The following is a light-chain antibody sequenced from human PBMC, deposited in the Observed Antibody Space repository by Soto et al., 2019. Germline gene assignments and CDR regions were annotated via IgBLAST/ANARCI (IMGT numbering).Light chain of an antibody. J-gene: IGKJ2*01. CDR2: GAS. CDR1: QSVSSN. Sequence: EIMMTQSPATLSVSPGERATFSCRASQSVSSNLAWYQQKPGQAPSLLIFGASRRATGIPDRFSGSGSGTEFTLTISSLEPEDFAVYYCQQYGSSPETFGQGTKLEIK. CDR3: QQYGSSPET. V-gene: IGKV3-20*01.